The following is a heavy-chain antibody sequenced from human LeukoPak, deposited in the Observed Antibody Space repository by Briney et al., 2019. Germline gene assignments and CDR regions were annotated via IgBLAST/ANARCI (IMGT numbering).Heavy chain of an antibody. CDR3: AKNSFPFHLQVHSDY. D-gene: IGHD1-1*01. J-gene: IGHJ4*02. V-gene: IGHV3-30*18. CDR2: ISYDGSNK. Sequence: GGSLRLSCAASGXTFSSYGMHWVRQAPGKGLEWVAVISYDGSNKYYADSVKGRFTISRDNSKNTLYLQMNSLRAEDTAVYYCAKNSFPFHLQVHSDYWGQGTLVTVSS. CDR1: GXTFSSYG.